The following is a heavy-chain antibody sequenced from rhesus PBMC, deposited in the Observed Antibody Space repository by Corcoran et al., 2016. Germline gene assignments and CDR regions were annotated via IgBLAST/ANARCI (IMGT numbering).Heavy chain of an antibody. CDR1: GFTFSDYY. CDR2: IKNKANGGKE. CDR3: ARGIAATFGV. Sequence: EVRLVESGGGLVQPGGSLRLSCVASGFTFSDYYMSWVRQAPGKGPEWVGFIKNKANGGKEEYPASLKGRFTISRDDSKSIASLQMNSLKTEDTAVYYCARGIAATFGVWGPGVLVTVSS. D-gene: IGHD4-29*01. V-gene: IGHV3-116*02. J-gene: IGHJ5-1*01.